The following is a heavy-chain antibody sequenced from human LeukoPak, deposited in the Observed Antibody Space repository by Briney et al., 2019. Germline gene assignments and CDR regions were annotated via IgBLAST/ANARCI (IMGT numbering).Heavy chain of an antibody. D-gene: IGHD4-23*01. CDR3: ARDDGGNFNDAFDI. J-gene: IGHJ3*02. CDR1: GFTFSSYE. Sequence: GGSLRLSCAASGFTFSSYEMNWVRQAPGKGLEWVAYINSGGSSNYYADSVKGRFTISRDNAKTSLYLQMNSLRAEDTAVYYCARDDGGNFNDAFDIWGQGTMVTVSS. CDR2: INSGGSSN. V-gene: IGHV3-48*03.